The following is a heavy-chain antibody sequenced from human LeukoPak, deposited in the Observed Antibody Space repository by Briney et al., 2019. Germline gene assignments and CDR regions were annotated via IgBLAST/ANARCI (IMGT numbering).Heavy chain of an antibody. D-gene: IGHD5-12*01. CDR2: ISYDGSSK. CDR3: APGYSGYDYGGDRLDY. Sequence: GGSLRLSCAASGFTFTNYAMHWVRQAPGKGLEWVAHISYDGSSKYNEDSVKGRFTISRDDSKNTLYLQMNSLKAEDTAVYYCAPGYSGYDYGGDRLDYWGQGTLVTVSS. CDR1: GFTFTNYA. J-gene: IGHJ4*02. V-gene: IGHV3-30*04.